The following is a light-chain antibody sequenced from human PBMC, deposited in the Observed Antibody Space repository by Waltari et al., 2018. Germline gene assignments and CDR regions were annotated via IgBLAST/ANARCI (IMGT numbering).Light chain of an antibody. Sequence: DIQMTKSPSSVSASVGDRVTITCRASQDLNSWLAWYQQKPGQAPKLLIYTASTLHIGVPPRFSGSGSGTHFTLTISSLQPEDFATYYCQQANSFPLTFAGGTKVDI. CDR3: QQANSFPLT. CDR1: QDLNSW. J-gene: IGKJ4*01. V-gene: IGKV1D-12*01. CDR2: TAS.